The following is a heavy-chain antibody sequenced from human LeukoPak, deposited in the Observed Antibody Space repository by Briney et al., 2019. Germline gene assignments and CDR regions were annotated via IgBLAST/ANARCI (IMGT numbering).Heavy chain of an antibody. CDR2: ISSSGSTI. J-gene: IGHJ4*02. Sequence: GGSLRLSCAGSGFTFNTYGITGVRRAPGKRLEWVSYISSSGSTIYYADSVKGRFTISRDNAKNSLYLQMNSLRAEDTAVYYCARDTLDYSSSSYYFDYRGQGTLVTVSS. D-gene: IGHD6-6*01. CDR1: GFTFNTYG. V-gene: IGHV3-48*04. CDR3: ARDTLDYSSSSYYFDY.